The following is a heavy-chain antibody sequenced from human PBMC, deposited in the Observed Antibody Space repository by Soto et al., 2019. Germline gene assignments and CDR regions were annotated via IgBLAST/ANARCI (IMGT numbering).Heavy chain of an antibody. CDR2: ISAYNGNT. D-gene: IGHD4-17*01. V-gene: IGHV1-18*01. Sequence: ASVKVSCKASGYTFTSYGISWVRQAPGQGLEWMGWISAYNGNTNYAQKLQGRVTMTTDTSTSTAYMELRSLRSDDTAVYYCARGSYDYGDYENWFDPWGQGTLVTVSS. CDR1: GYTFTSYG. J-gene: IGHJ5*02. CDR3: ARGSYDYGDYENWFDP.